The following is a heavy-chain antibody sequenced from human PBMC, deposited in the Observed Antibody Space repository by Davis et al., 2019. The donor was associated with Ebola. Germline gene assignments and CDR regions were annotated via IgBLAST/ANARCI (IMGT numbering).Heavy chain of an antibody. Sequence: LRLSCTVSGGSISSGGYYWSWIRQPPGKGLEWIGYIYYSGSTYYNPSLKSRVTISVDTSKNQFSLKLSSVTAADTAVYYCAREPERRAGWFDPWGQGTLVTVSS. CDR2: IYYSGST. CDR1: GGSISSGGYY. V-gene: IGHV4-30-4*01. CDR3: AREPERRAGWFDP. D-gene: IGHD1-1*01. J-gene: IGHJ5*02.